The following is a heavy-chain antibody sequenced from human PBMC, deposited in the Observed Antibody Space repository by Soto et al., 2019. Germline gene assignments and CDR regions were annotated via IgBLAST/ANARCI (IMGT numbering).Heavy chain of an antibody. CDR1: GDNVSRSSAV. CDR3: ARSVSGTGTEFDP. Sequence: SQTLSLTCAISGDNVSRSSAVWNWMRQSPSRGLEWLGRTYFTSQWNNYYAVSVKSRITINADTSKNQISLQLNSVTPEDTAVYYCARSVSGTGTEFDPWAKGTPVTVSS. CDR2: TYFTSQWNN. J-gene: IGHJ5*02. V-gene: IGHV6-1*01. D-gene: IGHD6-19*01.